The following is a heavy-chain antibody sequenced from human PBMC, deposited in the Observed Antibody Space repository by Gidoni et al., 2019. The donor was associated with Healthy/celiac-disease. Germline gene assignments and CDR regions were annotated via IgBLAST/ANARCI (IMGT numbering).Heavy chain of an antibody. CDR1: GYTFTSYY. D-gene: IGHD2-15*01. CDR3: ARDLVRDLTAVWWSGMDV. V-gene: IGHV1-46*01. CDR2: INPSGGST. Sequence: QVQLVQSGAEVKKPGASVKVSCKASGYTFTSYYMHWVRQAPGQGLEWMGIINPSGGSTSYAQKFQGRVTMTRDTSTSTVYMELSSLRSEDTAVYYCARDLVRDLTAVWWSGMDVWGQGTTVTVSS. J-gene: IGHJ6*02.